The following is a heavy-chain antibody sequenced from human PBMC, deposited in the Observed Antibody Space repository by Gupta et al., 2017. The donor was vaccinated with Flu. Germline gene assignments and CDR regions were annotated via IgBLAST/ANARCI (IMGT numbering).Heavy chain of an antibody. CDR1: GFSFSYYN. D-gene: IGHD3-10*01. CDR3: ARDRVPTSCMDV. CDR2: ISSSSSST. V-gene: IGHV3-48*01. J-gene: IGHJ6*02. Sequence: EVQLVESGGGFVQPGGSLRLSCAASGFSFSYYNMNWVRRAPGKGLEWVSYISSSSSSTHYSDSVKGRVTVSRDNARNSLYLQMNSLRAEDTAVYYCARDRVPTSCMDVWGQGTTVTVSS.